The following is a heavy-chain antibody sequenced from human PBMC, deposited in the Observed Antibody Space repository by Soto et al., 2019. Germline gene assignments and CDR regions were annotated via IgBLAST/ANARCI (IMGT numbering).Heavy chain of an antibody. J-gene: IGHJ6*03. V-gene: IGHV3-11*01. Sequence: QVQLVESGGGLVKPGGSLRLSCAASGFTFSDYYMSWIRQAPGKGLEWVSYISSSGSTIYYADSVKGRFTISRDNAKNSLYLQMNSLRAEDTAVYYCVSLPYCSSTSCYAGYYYYYYMDVWGKGTTVTVSS. D-gene: IGHD2-2*01. CDR1: GFTFSDYY. CDR2: ISSSGSTI. CDR3: VSLPYCSSTSCYAGYYYYYYMDV.